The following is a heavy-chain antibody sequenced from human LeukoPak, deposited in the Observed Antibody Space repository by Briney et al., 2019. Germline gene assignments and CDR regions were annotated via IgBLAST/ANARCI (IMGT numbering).Heavy chain of an antibody. D-gene: IGHD3-10*01. J-gene: IGHJ4*02. V-gene: IGHV3-30*02. CDR3: ANDRGWGYLPPGRAFDY. CDR1: GFTFSAYG. CDR2: IQYDGDNK. Sequence: GGSLRLSCAASGFTFSAYGMHWVRQAPGKGLEWVAFIQYDGDNKYYADSVKGRFTISRDNSKNTLYLQMNSLRAEDTPVYYCANDRGWGYLPPGRAFDYWGQGTLVTVSS.